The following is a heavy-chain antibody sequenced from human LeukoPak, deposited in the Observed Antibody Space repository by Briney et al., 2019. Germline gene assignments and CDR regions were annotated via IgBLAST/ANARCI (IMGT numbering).Heavy chain of an antibody. CDR3: ARDGTAAGLYFDL. CDR2: IRQDGSEK. J-gene: IGHJ4*01. V-gene: IGHV3-7*01. Sequence: GGSLRLSCEVSGFTFTDYWMNWVRQAPGKGPEWVASIRQDGSEKTYVDSLKGRFTISRDNTKNSLSLQLNGLRAEDTAVYYCARDGTAAGLYFDLWGQGTLVTVSS. CDR1: GFTFTDYW. D-gene: IGHD6-13*01.